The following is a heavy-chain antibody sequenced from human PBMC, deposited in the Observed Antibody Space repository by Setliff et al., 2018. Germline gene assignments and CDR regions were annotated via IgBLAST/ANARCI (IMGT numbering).Heavy chain of an antibody. V-gene: IGHV3-21*01. J-gene: IGHJ1*01. CDR2: ISSSSSYI. CDR3: AQAGEMATAEYFQH. CDR1: GFTFSSYS. D-gene: IGHD5-12*01. Sequence: PGGSLRLSCEASGFTFSSYSMNWVRQAPGKGLEWVSSISSSSSYIYYADSVKGRFTISRDNAKNSLYLQMNSLRAEDTAVYYCAQAGEMATAEYFQHWGQGTLVTVSS.